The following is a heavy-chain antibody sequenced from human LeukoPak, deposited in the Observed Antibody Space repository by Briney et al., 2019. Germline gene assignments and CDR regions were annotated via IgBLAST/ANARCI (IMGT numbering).Heavy chain of an antibody. J-gene: IGHJ4*02. V-gene: IGHV3-21*01. CDR2: ISNSSSYI. CDR3: ARDLAPYYYDSSGYYSGPFDY. CDR1: GFTFSSYS. Sequence: KSGGALRLSCSAPGFTFSSYSMNRGRQAPGKGLEGVSFISNSSSYIYYADSVKGRFTISRDNAKNSLYLQMNSLRAEDTAVYYCARDLAPYYYDSSGYYSGPFDYWGQGTLVTVSS. D-gene: IGHD3-22*01.